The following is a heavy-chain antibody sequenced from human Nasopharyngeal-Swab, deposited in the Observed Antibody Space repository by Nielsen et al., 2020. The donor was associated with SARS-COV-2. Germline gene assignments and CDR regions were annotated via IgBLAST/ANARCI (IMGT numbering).Heavy chain of an antibody. V-gene: IGHV3-13*01. Sequence: GESLKISCAASGFTFSSYDMHWVRQATGKGLEWVSAIGTAGDTYYPGSVKGRFTISRENAKNSLYLQMNSLRAEDTAVYYCAREDRVWYSYGLYYYGMDVWGQGTTVTVSS. CDR3: AREDRVWYSYGLYYYGMDV. CDR1: GFTFSSYD. CDR2: IGTAGDT. D-gene: IGHD5-18*01. J-gene: IGHJ6*02.